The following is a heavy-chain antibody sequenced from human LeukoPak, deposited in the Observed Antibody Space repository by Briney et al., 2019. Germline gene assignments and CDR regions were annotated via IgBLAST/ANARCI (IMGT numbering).Heavy chain of an antibody. D-gene: IGHD7-27*01. CDR2: INSNSGGT. Sequence: GASVKVSCKASGYTFTGYYMDWVRQAPGQGLEWMGWINSNSGGTNYAQKFQGRVTMTRDTSISTAYMELSRLRSDDTAVYYCARTTGDQITWYFDLWGRGTLVTVSS. J-gene: IGHJ2*01. CDR3: ARTTGDQITWYFDL. V-gene: IGHV1-2*02. CDR1: GYTFTGYY.